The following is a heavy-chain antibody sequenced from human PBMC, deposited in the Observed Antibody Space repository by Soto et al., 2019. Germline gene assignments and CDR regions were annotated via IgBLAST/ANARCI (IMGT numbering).Heavy chain of an antibody. Sequence: EVQLVESGGGLVKPGGSLRLSCAASGFTFSSYSMNWVRQAPGKGLEWVSSISSSSSYIYYADSVKGRFTISRDNAKNSLDLQMNSLRAEDTAVYYCARDLFDTSFFYYYYGMDVWGQGTTVTVSS. V-gene: IGHV3-21*01. D-gene: IGHD3-16*01. CDR3: ARDLFDTSFFYYYYGMDV. CDR1: GFTFSSYS. CDR2: ISSSSSYI. J-gene: IGHJ6*02.